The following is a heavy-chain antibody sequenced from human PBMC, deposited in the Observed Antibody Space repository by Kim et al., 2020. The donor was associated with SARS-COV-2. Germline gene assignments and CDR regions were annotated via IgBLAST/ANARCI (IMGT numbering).Heavy chain of an antibody. CDR3: ARDSEVLLWFGYTIETGYYFDY. D-gene: IGHD3-10*01. Sequence: GGSLRLSCAASGFTFSSYGMHWVRQAPGKGLEWVAVISYDGSNKYYADSVKGRFTISRDNSKNTLYLQMNSLRAEDTAVYYCARDSEVLLWFGYTIETGYYFDYWGQGTLVTVSS. J-gene: IGHJ4*02. V-gene: IGHV3-33*05. CDR1: GFTFSSYG. CDR2: ISYDGSNK.